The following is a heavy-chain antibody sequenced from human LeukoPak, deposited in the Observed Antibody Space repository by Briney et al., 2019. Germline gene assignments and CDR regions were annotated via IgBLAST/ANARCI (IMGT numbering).Heavy chain of an antibody. CDR3: AKMGYCSSTSCFFYYCYYGMDV. CDR1: GFTFSSYG. J-gene: IGHJ6*02. CDR2: IRYDGSNK. Sequence: GGSLRLSCAASGFTFSSYGMHWVRQAPGKGLEWVAFIRYDGSNKYYADSVKGRFTISRDNSKNTLYLQMNSLRAEDTAVYYCAKMGYCSSTSCFFYYCYYGMDVWGQGTTVTVSS. D-gene: IGHD2-2*01. V-gene: IGHV3-30*02.